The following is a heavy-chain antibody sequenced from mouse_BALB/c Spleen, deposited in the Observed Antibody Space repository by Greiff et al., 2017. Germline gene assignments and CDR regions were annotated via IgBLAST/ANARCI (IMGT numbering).Heavy chain of an antibody. J-gene: IGHJ2*01. CDR1: GFTFSSFG. V-gene: IGHV5-17*02. D-gene: IGHD1-1*01. CDR3: AREDYYGPYFDY. Sequence: EVQLVESGGGLVQPGGSRKLSCAASGFTFSSFGMHWVRQAPEKGLEWVAYISSGSSTIYYADTVKGRFTISRDNPKNTLFLQMTSLRSEDTAMYYCAREDYYGPYFDYWGQGTTLTVSS. CDR2: ISSGSSTI.